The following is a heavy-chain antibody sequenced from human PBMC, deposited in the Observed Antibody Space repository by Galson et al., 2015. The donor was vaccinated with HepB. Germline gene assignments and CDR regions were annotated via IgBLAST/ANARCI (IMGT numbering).Heavy chain of an antibody. CDR2: IWYDGSNK. Sequence: SLRLSCAASGFTFSDYYMSWIRQAPGKGLEWVAVIWYDGSNKYYADSVKGRFTISRDNSKNTLYLQMNSLRAEDTAVYYCAREYSGSYSDYWGQGTLVTVSS. J-gene: IGHJ4*02. D-gene: IGHD3-10*01. V-gene: IGHV3-33*08. CDR3: AREYSGSYSDY. CDR1: GFTFSDYY.